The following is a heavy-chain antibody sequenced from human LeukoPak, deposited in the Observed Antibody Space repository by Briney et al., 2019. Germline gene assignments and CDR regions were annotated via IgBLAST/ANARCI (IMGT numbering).Heavy chain of an antibody. J-gene: IGHJ4*02. CDR2: IYYSGST. CDR1: GGSISSYY. V-gene: IGHV4-59*08. CDR3: ASGNYYQDY. D-gene: IGHD1-26*01. Sequence: SETLSLTCTVSGGSISSYYWSWIRQPPGKGLEWIGYIYYSGSTNYNPSLKSRVTVSADTSKNQFSLKMNSVTAADTVVYYCASGNYYQDYWGQGTVVTVSP.